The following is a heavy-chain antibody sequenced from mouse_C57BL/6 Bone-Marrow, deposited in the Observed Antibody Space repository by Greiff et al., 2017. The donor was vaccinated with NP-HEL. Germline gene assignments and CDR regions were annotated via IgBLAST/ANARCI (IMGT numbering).Heavy chain of an antibody. CDR3: ARWDRRGWYFDV. CDR2: ISGGGGNT. Sequence: EVKLMESGGGLVKPGGSLKLSCAASGFTFSSYTMSWVRQTPEKRLEWVATISGGGGNTYYPDSVKGRFTISRDNAKNTLYLQMSSLRSEDTALYYCARWDRRGWYFDVWGTGTTVTVCS. V-gene: IGHV5-9*01. CDR1: GFTFSSYT. D-gene: IGHD4-1*01. J-gene: IGHJ1*03.